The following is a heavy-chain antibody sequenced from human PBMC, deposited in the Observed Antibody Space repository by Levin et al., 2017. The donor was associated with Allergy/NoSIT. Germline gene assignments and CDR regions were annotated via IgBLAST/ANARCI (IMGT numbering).Heavy chain of an antibody. CDR3: ARPYPQQWLVAPYDY. J-gene: IGHJ4*02. Sequence: GESLKISCAASGFTFSSYGMHWVRQAPGKGLEWVAVIWYDGSNKYYADSVKGRFTISRDNSKNTLYLQMNSLRAEDTAVYYCARPYPQQWLVAPYDYWGQGTLVTVSS. V-gene: IGHV3-33*01. CDR1: GFTFSSYG. CDR2: IWYDGSNK. D-gene: IGHD6-19*01.